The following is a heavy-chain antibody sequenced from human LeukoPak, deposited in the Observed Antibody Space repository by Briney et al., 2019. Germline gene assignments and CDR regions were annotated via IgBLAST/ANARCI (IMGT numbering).Heavy chain of an antibody. D-gene: IGHD6-19*01. J-gene: IGHJ4*02. Sequence: GASVKVSCKASGYTFTSYAMHWVRQAPGQRLEWMGWINAGNGNTKYSQKFQGRVTITRDTSASTAYMELSSLRSGDTAVYYCARPRGLGSGWPIDYWGQGTLVTVSS. CDR1: GYTFTSYA. CDR3: ARPRGLGSGWPIDY. CDR2: INAGNGNT. V-gene: IGHV1-3*01.